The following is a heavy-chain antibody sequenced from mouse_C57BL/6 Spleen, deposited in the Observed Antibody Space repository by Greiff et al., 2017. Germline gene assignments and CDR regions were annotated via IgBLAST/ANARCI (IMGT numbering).Heavy chain of an antibody. V-gene: IGHV5-17*01. Sequence: EVKLMESGGGLVKPGGSLKLSCAASGFTFSDYGMHWVRQAPEKGLEWVAYISSGSSTIYYADTVKGRFTISRDTSKNTLFLQMTSLRSEDTAMYYCARRSSSFWYFDVWGTGTTVTVSS. CDR3: ARRSSSFWYFDV. D-gene: IGHD1-1*01. CDR2: ISSGSSTI. CDR1: GFTFSDYG. J-gene: IGHJ1*03.